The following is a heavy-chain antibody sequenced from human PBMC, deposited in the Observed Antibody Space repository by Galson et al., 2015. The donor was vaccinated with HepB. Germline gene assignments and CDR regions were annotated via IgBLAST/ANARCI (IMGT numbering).Heavy chain of an antibody. CDR3: ALQRYYYDSSGYRYYYYYGMDV. CDR2: ISAYNGNT. CDR1: GGTFSSYA. D-gene: IGHD3-22*01. V-gene: IGHV1-18*01. J-gene: IGHJ6*02. Sequence: SVKVSCKASGGTFSSYAISWVRQAPGQGLEWMGWISAYNGNTNYAQKLQGRVTMTTDTSTSTAYMELRSLRSDDTAVYYCALQRYYYDSSGYRYYYYYGMDVWGQGTTVTVSS.